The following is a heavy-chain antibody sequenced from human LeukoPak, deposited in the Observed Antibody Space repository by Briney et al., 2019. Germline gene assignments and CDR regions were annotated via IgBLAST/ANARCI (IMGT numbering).Heavy chain of an antibody. V-gene: IGHV1-18*01. Sequence: GASVKVSCKASGYTFTSYGISWVRQAPGQGLEWMGWISAYDGNTNYAQKLQGRVTMTTDTSTSTAYMELRSLRSDDTAVYYCARDRRGFSSGWSLDYWGQGTLVTVSS. CDR2: ISAYDGNT. CDR3: ARDRRGFSSGWSLDY. J-gene: IGHJ4*02. CDR1: GYTFTSYG. D-gene: IGHD6-19*01.